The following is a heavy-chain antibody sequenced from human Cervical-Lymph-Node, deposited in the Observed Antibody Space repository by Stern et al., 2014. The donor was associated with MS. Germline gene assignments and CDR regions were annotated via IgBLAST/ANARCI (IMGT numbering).Heavy chain of an antibody. CDR1: GFTFSDPY. D-gene: IGHD1-1*01. J-gene: IGHJ4*02. V-gene: IGHV3-72*01. Sequence: EVQLVESGGGLVQPGGSLRLSCAASGFTFSDPYMDWVRQAPGKGLEWVGRIANKPNSFTTQYAASVKGRFTISRDDSKKSLYLQVNSLKTEDTAVYYCARWNDGSDYWGQGTLVTVSS. CDR2: IANKPNSFTT. CDR3: ARWNDGSDY.